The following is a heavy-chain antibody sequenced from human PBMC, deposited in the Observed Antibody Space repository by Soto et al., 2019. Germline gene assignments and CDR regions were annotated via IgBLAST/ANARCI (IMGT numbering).Heavy chain of an antibody. V-gene: IGHV1-69*01. J-gene: IGHJ6*01. CDR3: ARRCGSFYGMDV. Sequence: QLQLVQSGAEVKKPGSSVKVSCKASGGAFSSYGVNWVRQAPGEGLEWMGGIIPVVGTANYAQKFQGRVTITADESTGTAYMELSSLRSEDTAVYYCARRCGSFYGMDVWGQGSTVTVSS. CDR1: GGAFSSYG. D-gene: IGHD3-10*01. CDR2: IIPVVGTA.